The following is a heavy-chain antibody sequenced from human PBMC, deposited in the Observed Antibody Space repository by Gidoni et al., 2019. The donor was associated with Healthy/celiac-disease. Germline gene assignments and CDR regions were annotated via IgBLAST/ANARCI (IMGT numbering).Heavy chain of an antibody. V-gene: IGHV1-18*01. CDR1: GYTFTSYG. CDR2: ISAYNGNT. J-gene: IGHJ5*02. CDR3: ARDCSGGSCYNPVVWFDP. Sequence: QVQLVQSGAEVKKPGASVKVSCKASGYTFTSYGISWVRQAPGQGLAWMGWISAYNGNTNYAQKLQGRVTMTTDTSTSTAYMELRSLRSDDTAVYYCARDCSGGSCYNPVVWFDPWGQGTLVTVSS. D-gene: IGHD2-15*01.